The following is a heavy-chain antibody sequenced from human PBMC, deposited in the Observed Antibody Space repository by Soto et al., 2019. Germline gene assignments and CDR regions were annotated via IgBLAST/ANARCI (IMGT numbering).Heavy chain of an antibody. V-gene: IGHV3-53*04. D-gene: IGHD3-16*01. Sequence: EVHLVDSGGGLVQPGGSLRLSCAASGFSVSSNYMSWVRQAPGKGLEWVSLIYTGGSIYYADSVEGRFTISRDNSKNTLYLQMNSLRDEDTAVYYCARVRGDDWGDDYDMDVWGNGTTVTVSS. CDR2: IYTGGSI. CDR1: GFSVSSNY. J-gene: IGHJ6*03. CDR3: ARVRGDDWGDDYDMDV.